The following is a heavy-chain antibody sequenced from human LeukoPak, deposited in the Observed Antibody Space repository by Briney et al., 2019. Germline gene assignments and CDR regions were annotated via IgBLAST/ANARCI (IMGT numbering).Heavy chain of an antibody. CDR1: GGSFSGYY. D-gene: IGHD3-22*01. Sequence: SETLSLTCAVYGGSFSGYYWSWIRQPPGKGLEWIGGINHSGSTNYNPSLKSRVTISVDTSKNQFSLKLSSVTAADTAVYYCARSRVSSGYYYYYYGMDVWGQGTTVTVSS. CDR3: ARSRVSSGYYYYYYGMDV. CDR2: INHSGST. J-gene: IGHJ6*02. V-gene: IGHV4-34*01.